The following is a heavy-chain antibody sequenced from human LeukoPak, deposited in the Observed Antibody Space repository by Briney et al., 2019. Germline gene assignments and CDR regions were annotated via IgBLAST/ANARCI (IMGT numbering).Heavy chain of an antibody. CDR1: GGSISSYY. CDR2: IYYSGST. J-gene: IGHJ4*02. CDR3: ARQAGYSSTFDY. D-gene: IGHD6-13*01. Sequence: PSETLSLTCTVSGGSISSYYWSWIRQPPGKGLEWIGYIYYSGSTNYNPSLKSRVTISVDTSKSQFSLKLSSVTAADTAVYYCARQAGYSSTFDYWGQGTLVTVSS. V-gene: IGHV4-59*08.